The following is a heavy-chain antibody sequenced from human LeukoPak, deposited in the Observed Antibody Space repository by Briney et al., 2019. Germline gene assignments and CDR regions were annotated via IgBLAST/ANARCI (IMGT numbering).Heavy chain of an antibody. CDR3: AGESVAYCGGDCYAFDI. CDR2: IIPIFGTA. CDR1: GGTFSSYA. V-gene: IGHV1-69*05. Sequence: GSSVKVSCKASGGTFSSYAISWVRQAPGQGLEWMGGIIPIFGTANYAQKFQGRVTITTDESTSTAYMELSSLRSEDTAVYYCAGESVAYCGGDCYAFDIWGQGTMVTVSS. J-gene: IGHJ3*02. D-gene: IGHD2-21*02.